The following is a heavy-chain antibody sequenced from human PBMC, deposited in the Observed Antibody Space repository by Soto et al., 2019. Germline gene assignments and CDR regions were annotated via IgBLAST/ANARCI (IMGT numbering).Heavy chain of an antibody. CDR1: GGSISSYY. CDR2: IYTSGST. CDR3: ARGIYYGANSDSAFDI. Sequence: SETLSLTCTVSGGSISSYYWSWIRQPAGKGLEWIGRIYTSGSTNYNPSLKSRVTMSVDTSKNQFSLKLSSVTAADTAVYYCARGIYYGANSDSAFDIWGRGTMVTVSS. J-gene: IGHJ3*02. V-gene: IGHV4-4*07. D-gene: IGHD4-17*01.